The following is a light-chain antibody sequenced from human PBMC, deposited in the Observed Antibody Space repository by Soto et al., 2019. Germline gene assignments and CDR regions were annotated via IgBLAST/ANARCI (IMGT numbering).Light chain of an antibody. CDR1: QSISNY. J-gene: IGKJ5*01. Sequence: DIQMTQSPSSLSASVGDRVTITCRASQSISNYLNWYQQKPGKAPKLLIYASSLQSGVPSRFSGSGSGTDFTITISCLQPEDFATYYCQQSYRTPPITFGQGTLLEV. V-gene: IGKV1-39*01. CDR3: QQSYRTPPIT. CDR2: AS.